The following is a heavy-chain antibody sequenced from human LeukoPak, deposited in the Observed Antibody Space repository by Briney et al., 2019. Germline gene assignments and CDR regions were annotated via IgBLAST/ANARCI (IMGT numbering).Heavy chain of an antibody. CDR3: ARDQHSRSGGYDADY. CDR1: GGTFSSYA. V-gene: IGHV1-69*05. Sequence: GASVKVSCKASGGTFSSYAISWVRQAPGQGLEWMGRIIPIFGTANYAQKFQGRVTITTDESTSTAYMELSSLRSEDTAVYYCARDQHSRSGGYDADYWGQGTLVTVSS. D-gene: IGHD5-12*01. CDR2: IIPIFGTA. J-gene: IGHJ4*02.